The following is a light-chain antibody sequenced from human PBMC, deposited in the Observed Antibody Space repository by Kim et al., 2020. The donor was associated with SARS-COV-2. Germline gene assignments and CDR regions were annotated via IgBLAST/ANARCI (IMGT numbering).Light chain of an antibody. CDR2: EDN. V-gene: IGLV6-57*02. CDR1: SGSIASNY. J-gene: IGLJ3*02. CDR3: QSYDNLNWV. Sequence: NFMLTQPHSVSGSPGKTVTISCTGSSGSIASNYVQWYQQRPGSLPTTVIYEDNQRPSGVPDRFSGSIDRSSNSASLTISELKPEDEADYYCQSYDNLNWVFGVGTQLTVL.